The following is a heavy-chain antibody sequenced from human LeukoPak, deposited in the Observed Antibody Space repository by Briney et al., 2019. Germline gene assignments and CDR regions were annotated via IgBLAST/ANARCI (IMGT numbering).Heavy chain of an antibody. CDR1: GGSISSDY. Sequence: SETLSLTCTVSGGSISSDYWTWIRQPPGKGREWIGYIYYSGNTNYNPSLKSRVTISVDTSKNQFALKRSSVTAADTAVYCCARAPAYAEVEHWGQGTLVTVSS. D-gene: IGHD1-1*01. V-gene: IGHV4-59*01. CDR2: IYYSGNT. J-gene: IGHJ4*02. CDR3: ARAPAYAEVEH.